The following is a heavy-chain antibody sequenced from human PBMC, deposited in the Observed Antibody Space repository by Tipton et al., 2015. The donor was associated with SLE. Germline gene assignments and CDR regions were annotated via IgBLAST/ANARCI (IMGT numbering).Heavy chain of an antibody. CDR1: GGSIRSGDYY. Sequence: TLSLTCTVSGGSIRSGDYYWSWIRQPAGNVLEWIGRVHPSGNTNYNPSLQSRATLSVDTSKNQLYLKLSSVTAADTAVYYCAREGYSSVWHGDFDYWGQGTRVTVSS. V-gene: IGHV4-61*02. J-gene: IGHJ4*02. CDR2: VHPSGNT. D-gene: IGHD6-19*01. CDR3: AREGYSSVWHGDFDY.